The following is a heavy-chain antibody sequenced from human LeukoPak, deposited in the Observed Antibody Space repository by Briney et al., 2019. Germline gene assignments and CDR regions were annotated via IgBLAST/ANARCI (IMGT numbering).Heavy chain of an antibody. D-gene: IGHD5-18*01. CDR1: GYTFTSYG. V-gene: IGHV1-18*01. Sequence: ASVKVSCKASGYTFTSYGISWVRQAPGQGLEWMGWISAYNGNTNYAQKLQGRVTMTTDTSTSTAYMELRSLRSDDTAVYYCARGEYSYGLNWFGPWGQGTLVTVSS. CDR2: ISAYNGNT. CDR3: ARGEYSYGLNWFGP. J-gene: IGHJ5*02.